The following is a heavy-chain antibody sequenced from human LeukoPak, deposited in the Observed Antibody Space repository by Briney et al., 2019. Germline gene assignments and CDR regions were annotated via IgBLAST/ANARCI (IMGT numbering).Heavy chain of an antibody. CDR1: GFTFSSRDW. V-gene: IGHV3-7*03. CDR3: AKDGAWLRFDD. CDR2: IEQDGSEK. J-gene: IGHJ4*02. D-gene: IGHD5-12*01. Sequence: GGSLRLSCVASGFTFSSRDWMTWVRQAPGEGLEWVANIEQDGSEKNYVDSVKGRFTISRDNATNSVDLQMNSLRAEDTAVYYCAKDGAWLRFDDWGQGILVTVSS.